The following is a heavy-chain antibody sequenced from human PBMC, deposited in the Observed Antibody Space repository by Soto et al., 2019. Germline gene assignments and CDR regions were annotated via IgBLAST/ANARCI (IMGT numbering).Heavy chain of an antibody. J-gene: IGHJ6*02. Sequence: QVQLVQSGAEVKKPGSSVKVSCKASGGTFSSYAISWVRQAPGQGLEWMGGIIPISATANYAQKFQGRVTITADESPRTAYMGLSSLRSEDTAAYNCARSQGSSTSLELYYYYYYGMDVWGQGTKVTVSS. V-gene: IGHV1-69*01. CDR3: ARSQGSSTSLELYYYYYYGMDV. CDR2: IIPISATA. D-gene: IGHD2-2*01. CDR1: GGTFSSYA.